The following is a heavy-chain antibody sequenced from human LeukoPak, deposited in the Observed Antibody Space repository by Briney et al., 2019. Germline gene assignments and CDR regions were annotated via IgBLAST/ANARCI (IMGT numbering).Heavy chain of an antibody. CDR3: AKGGKWDVTPFDY. V-gene: IGHV3-7*01. CDR1: GFTFSSYW. Sequence: GGSLRLSCAASGFTFSSYWMSWVRQAPGKGLEWVANIKQDGSERYYVDSVKGRFTISRDNAKNSLYLQMNSLRAEDTAVYYCAKGGKWDVTPFDYWGQGTLVTVSS. J-gene: IGHJ4*02. CDR2: IKQDGSER. D-gene: IGHD1-26*01.